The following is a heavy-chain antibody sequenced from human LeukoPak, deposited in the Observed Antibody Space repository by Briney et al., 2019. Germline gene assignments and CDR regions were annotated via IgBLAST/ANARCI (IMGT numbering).Heavy chain of an antibody. D-gene: IGHD2-2*01. CDR3: ARDHKGCSSTSCHYYYYGMDV. CDR2: ISAYNGNT. CDR1: GGTFSSYA. V-gene: IGHV1-18*01. J-gene: IGHJ6*02. Sequence: ASVKVSCKASGGTFSSYAISWVRQAPGQGLEWMGWISAYNGNTNYAQKLQGRVTMTTDTSTSTAYMELRSLRSDDTAVYYCARDHKGCSSTSCHYYYYGMDVWGQGTTVTVSS.